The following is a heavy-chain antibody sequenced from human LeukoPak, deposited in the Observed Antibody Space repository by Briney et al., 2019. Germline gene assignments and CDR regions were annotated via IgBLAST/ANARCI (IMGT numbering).Heavy chain of an antibody. D-gene: IGHD3-9*01. CDR3: ARTFGLRYFDWSTPRDWFDP. CDR1: GGSISSYY. CDR2: IYYSGST. Sequence: PSETLSLTCTVSGGSISSYYWSWIRQPPGKGLEWTGYIYYSGSTNYNPSLKSRVTISVDTSKNQFSLKLSSVTAADTAVYYCARTFGLRYFDWSTPRDWFDPWGQGTLVTVSS. J-gene: IGHJ5*02. V-gene: IGHV4-59*01.